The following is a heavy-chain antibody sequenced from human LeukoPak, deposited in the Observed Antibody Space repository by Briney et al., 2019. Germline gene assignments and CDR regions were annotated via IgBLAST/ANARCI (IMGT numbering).Heavy chain of an antibody. CDR1: GFTFANYA. J-gene: IGHJ4*02. D-gene: IGHD6-25*01. CDR2: ITGTDAST. Sequence: PGGSLRLSCTASGFTFANYAMSWVRQAPGKGLEWVSSITGTDASTFYADSVKGRFTIFRDNPKNTLYLQMNSLRAEDTAVYYCAKTPGQRRPSECDYWGQGTLVTVSS. V-gene: IGHV3-23*01. CDR3: AKTPGQRRPSECDY.